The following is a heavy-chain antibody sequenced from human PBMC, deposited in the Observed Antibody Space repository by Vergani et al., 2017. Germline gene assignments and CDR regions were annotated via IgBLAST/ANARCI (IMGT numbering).Heavy chain of an antibody. CDR2: ISSSSSYI. V-gene: IGHV3-21*01. D-gene: IGHD3-22*01. J-gene: IGHJ4*02. Sequence: EVQLVESGGGLVKPRGSLRLSCAASGFTFSSYSMNWVRQAPGKGLEWVSSISSSSSYIYYADSVKGRFTISRDNAKNSLYLQMNSLRAEDTAVYYCARAVGIVDRPYFDYWGQGTLVTVSS. CDR1: GFTFSSYS. CDR3: ARAVGIVDRPYFDY.